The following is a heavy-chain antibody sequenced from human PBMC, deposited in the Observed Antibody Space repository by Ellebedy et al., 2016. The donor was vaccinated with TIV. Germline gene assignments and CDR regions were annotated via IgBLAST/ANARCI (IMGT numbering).Heavy chain of an antibody. J-gene: IGHJ4*02. V-gene: IGHV4-34*01. CDR1: GGSFTGYF. CDR2: VNPSGTT. D-gene: IGHD3-10*01. Sequence: MPSETLSLTCAVYGGSFTGYFWSWIRQPPGKGLAWIGEVNPSGTTNDNPSLKSRVTISVETPKKQFSLRLTSVTAADTAVYYWARARGQYLYGSGSYFTNWGQGEMVTVSS. CDR3: ARARGQYLYGSGSYFTN.